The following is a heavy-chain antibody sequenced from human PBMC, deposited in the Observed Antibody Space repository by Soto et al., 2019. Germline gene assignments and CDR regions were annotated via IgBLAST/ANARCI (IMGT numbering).Heavy chain of an antibody. Sequence: QMQLQESGPGLVKPSGTLSLTCGVSGGSISSSKWWTWVHQPPGKGPEWIGEMYHSGSTNYNPSLKSRVTISVDKSKSQFSLTLSSVIAADTAVYYCVSQDYNSSTDASFLVNGYFDLWGRGILVTVSS. CDR3: VSQDYNSSTDASFLVNGYFDL. CDR2: MYHSGST. D-gene: IGHD6-6*01. J-gene: IGHJ2*01. V-gene: IGHV4-4*02. CDR1: GGSISSSKW.